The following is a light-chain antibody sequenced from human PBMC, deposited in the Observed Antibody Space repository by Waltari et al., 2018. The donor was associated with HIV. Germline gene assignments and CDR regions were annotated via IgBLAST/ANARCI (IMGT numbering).Light chain of an antibody. CDR2: DVT. CDR3: CSYAGGPFV. CDR1: SSDVGKYAF. J-gene: IGLJ1*01. Sequence: QSALTQPASVSGSPGQSVNMSCTGTSSDVGKYAFVSWYQHNPGQAPHLIIYDVTTRPSGVSLRFSGSKSGNTASLTISGLQAEDEANYYCCSYAGGPFVFGSGT. V-gene: IGLV2-23*02.